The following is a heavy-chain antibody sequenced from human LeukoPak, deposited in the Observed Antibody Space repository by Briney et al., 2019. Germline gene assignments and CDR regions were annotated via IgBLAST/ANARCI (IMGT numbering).Heavy chain of an antibody. CDR3: ARDPGRFLEWYVFDY. Sequence: GGSLRLSCAASGFSFSTHALHWVRQAPGKGLEWVAVISYDGSNKYYADSVKGRFTISRDNSKNTLYLQMNSLRAEDTAVYYCARDPGRFLEWYVFDYWGQGTLVTVSS. CDR2: ISYDGSNK. V-gene: IGHV3-30-3*01. D-gene: IGHD3-3*01. CDR1: GFSFSTHA. J-gene: IGHJ4*02.